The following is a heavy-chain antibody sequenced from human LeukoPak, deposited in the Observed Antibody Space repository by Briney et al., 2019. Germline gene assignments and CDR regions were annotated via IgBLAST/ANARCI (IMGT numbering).Heavy chain of an antibody. Sequence: GGSLRLSCAASGFTFRSYEMNWVRQAPGKGLVWVSRIKSDGTITNYADSVKGRFTISKDNAKNTLFLQMNSLRAEDTAVYYCARTDYFDQWGQGTLVTVSS. CDR2: IKSDGTIT. CDR1: GFTFRSYE. J-gene: IGHJ4*02. CDR3: ARTDYFDQ. V-gene: IGHV3-74*01. D-gene: IGHD2-21*02.